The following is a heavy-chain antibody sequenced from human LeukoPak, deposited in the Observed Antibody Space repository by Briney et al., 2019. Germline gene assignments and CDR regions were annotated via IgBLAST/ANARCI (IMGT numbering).Heavy chain of an antibody. D-gene: IGHD3-10*01. CDR3: AKGPGEASNSARFDP. J-gene: IGHJ5*02. CDR2: MNLNSGDT. V-gene: IGHV1-8*01. CDR1: GYTFTSDD. Sequence: ASVKVSCKASGYTFTSDDINWVRQATGQGLEWMGWMNLNSGDTDYAQKFQGRVTMTRNTSITTAYMELSSLRSEDTAVYYCAKGPGEASNSARFDPWGQGTLVTVSS.